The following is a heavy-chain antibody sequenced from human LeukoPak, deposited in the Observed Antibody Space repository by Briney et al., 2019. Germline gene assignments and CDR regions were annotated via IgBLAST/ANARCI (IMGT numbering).Heavy chain of an antibody. D-gene: IGHD7-27*01. CDR3: AKGTGDHWYFAL. CDR1: GYPFDDYA. Sequence: SGGSLRLSCASQGYPFDDYAVPWVPRAPGKGLEWVSGIRWNRGSIGYADSVKGRFTISRDNAKNSLYLPMNSLRAEDTALYCCAKGTGDHWYFALWGRGTLVTVSS. CDR2: IRWNRGSI. J-gene: IGHJ2*01. V-gene: IGHV3-9*01.